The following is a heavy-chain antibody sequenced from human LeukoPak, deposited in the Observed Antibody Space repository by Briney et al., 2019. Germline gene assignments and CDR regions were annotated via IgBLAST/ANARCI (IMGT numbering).Heavy chain of an antibody. CDR2: IWYDGSNK. V-gene: IGHV3-33*06. Sequence: GGSLRLSCAASGFTFSSYGMHWVRQAPGKGLEWVADIWYDGSNKYYADSVKGRFTISRDNSKTTLYLLMNSLRAEDTAVYFCAKDPSSGFADGDAFDIWGQGTMVTVSS. J-gene: IGHJ3*02. CDR3: AKDPSSGFADGDAFDI. D-gene: IGHD3-10*01. CDR1: GFTFSSYG.